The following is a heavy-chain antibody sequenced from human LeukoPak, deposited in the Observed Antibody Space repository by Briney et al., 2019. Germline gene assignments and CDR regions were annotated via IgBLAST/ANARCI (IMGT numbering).Heavy chain of an antibody. CDR2: IYYSGST. J-gene: IGHJ5*02. D-gene: IGHD6-13*01. V-gene: IGHV4-59*12. CDR1: GGSISSYY. CDR3: ARWWYSSSWHLRQGVRFDP. Sequence: KPSETLSLTCTVSGGSISSYYWSWIRQPPGKGLEWIGYIYYSGSTNYNPSLKSRVTISVDTSKNQFSLKLSSVTAADTAVYYCARWWYSSSWHLRQGVRFDPWGQGTLVTVSS.